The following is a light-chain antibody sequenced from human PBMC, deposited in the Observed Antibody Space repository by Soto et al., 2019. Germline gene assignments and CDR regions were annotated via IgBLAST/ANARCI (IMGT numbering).Light chain of an antibody. CDR1: QSVSSY. Sequence: EIVLTQSPATLSLSPGERATLSCRASQSVSSYLAWYQQKPGQAPRLLIYDASNRATGIPARFSGSGSGTEVTLTISRLEPEDFAVYYCQQRSNWPLTFGGGTKVEIK. CDR2: DAS. CDR3: QQRSNWPLT. V-gene: IGKV3-11*01. J-gene: IGKJ4*01.